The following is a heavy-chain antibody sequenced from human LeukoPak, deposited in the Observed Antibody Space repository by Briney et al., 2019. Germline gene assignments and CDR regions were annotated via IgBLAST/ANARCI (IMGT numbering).Heavy chain of an antibody. CDR1: GYTFTGYY. CDR2: INPKSGGT. Sequence: GASVKVSCKASGYTFTGYYIHWVRQAPGQGLEWMGRINPKSGGTNYAQKFLGRVTMTRDTSISTAYMELSRLRSDDTAVYYCALIVVAGTRFDYWGQGTLVTVSS. V-gene: IGHV1-2*06. CDR3: ALIVVAGTRFDY. J-gene: IGHJ4*02. D-gene: IGHD6-19*01.